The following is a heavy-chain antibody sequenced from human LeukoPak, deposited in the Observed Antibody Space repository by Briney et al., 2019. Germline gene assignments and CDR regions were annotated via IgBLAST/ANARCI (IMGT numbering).Heavy chain of an antibody. CDR2: ISSSSSYI. CDR3: ARDEGPEQYDFWSGYYSAGAFDI. V-gene: IGHV3-21*01. Sequence: GGSLRLSCAASGFTFSSYSMNWVRQAPGKGLEWVSSISSSSSYIYYADSVKGRFTISRDNAKNSLYLQMNSQRAEDTAVYYCARDEGPEQYDFWSGYYSAGAFDIWGQGTMVTVSS. J-gene: IGHJ3*02. D-gene: IGHD3-3*01. CDR1: GFTFSSYS.